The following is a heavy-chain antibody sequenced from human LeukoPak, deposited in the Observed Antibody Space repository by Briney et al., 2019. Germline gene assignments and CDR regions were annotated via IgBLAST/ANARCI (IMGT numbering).Heavy chain of an antibody. CDR2: INPNSGGT. Sequence: ASVRVSCKASGYTFTGYYMHWVRQAPGQGLEWMGRINPNSGGTNYAQKFQGRVTMTRDTSISTAYMELSRLRPDDTAVYYCARTVSGYYMDVWGKGTTVTVSS. CDR1: GYTFTGYY. CDR3: ARTVSGYYMDV. J-gene: IGHJ6*03. V-gene: IGHV1-2*06. D-gene: IGHD3-10*01.